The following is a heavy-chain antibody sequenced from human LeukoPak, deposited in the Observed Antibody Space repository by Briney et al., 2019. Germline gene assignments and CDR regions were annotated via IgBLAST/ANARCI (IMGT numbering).Heavy chain of an antibody. Sequence: ASVKVSCKASGYTFTDYYMHWVRQATGQGLEWMGWMNPNSGNTGYAQKFQGRVTITRNTSISTAYMELSSLRSEDTAVYYCARELGYGMSGIYYGLHDAFDIWGQGTMVTVSS. J-gene: IGHJ3*02. CDR3: ARELGYGMSGIYYGLHDAFDI. CDR1: GYTFTDYY. D-gene: IGHD1-26*01. CDR2: MNPNSGNT. V-gene: IGHV1-8*03.